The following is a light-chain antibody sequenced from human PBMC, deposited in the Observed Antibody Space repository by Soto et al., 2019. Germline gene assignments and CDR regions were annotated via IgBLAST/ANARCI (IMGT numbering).Light chain of an antibody. CDR2: HVS. CDR1: SSDVGGYNY. Sequence: QSALTQPASVSGSPGQSITISCTGTSSDVGGYNYVSWYQQHPGKAPKPMIYHVSNRPSGVSNRFSGSKSGNTASLTISGLQAEDEADYYCGSYTSSSTYVFGTGTKLTVL. V-gene: IGLV2-14*01. J-gene: IGLJ1*01. CDR3: GSYTSSSTYV.